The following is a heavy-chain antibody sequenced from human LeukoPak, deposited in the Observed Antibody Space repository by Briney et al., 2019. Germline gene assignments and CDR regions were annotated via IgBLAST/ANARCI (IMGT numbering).Heavy chain of an antibody. D-gene: IGHD6-19*01. CDR2: IYYSGST. CDR1: GGSISSYY. V-gene: IGHV4-59*01. Sequence: SETLSLTCTVSGGSISSYYWSWIRQSPGKGLEWVGYIYYSGSTNYNPSLKSRVTISVDTSKNQFSLKLSSVTAADTAVYYCARVPVAGYWYFDLWGRGTPVTVSS. J-gene: IGHJ2*01. CDR3: ARVPVAGYWYFDL.